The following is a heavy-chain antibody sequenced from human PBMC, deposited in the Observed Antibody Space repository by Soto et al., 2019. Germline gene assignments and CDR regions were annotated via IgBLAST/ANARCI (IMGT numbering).Heavy chain of an antibody. V-gene: IGHV4-34*01. CDR3: ARGRGSVRGDYVIWFDP. CDR2: INHSGST. CDR1: GGSFIGYY. D-gene: IGHD4-17*01. Sequence: SETLSLTCAVYGGSFIGYYWSWILQPPGKGLEWIGEINHSGSTNYNPSLKSRVTISVDTSKNQFSLKLSSVTAADTAVYYCARGRGSVRGDYVIWFDPWGQGTLVTVSS. J-gene: IGHJ5*02.